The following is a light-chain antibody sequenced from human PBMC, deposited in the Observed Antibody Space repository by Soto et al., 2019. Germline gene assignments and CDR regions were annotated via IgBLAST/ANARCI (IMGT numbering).Light chain of an antibody. CDR3: NSYTSSSPWV. V-gene: IGLV2-14*01. CDR1: SSDVGGYNY. CDR2: EVS. J-gene: IGLJ3*02. Sequence: QYALTQPASVSGSPGQSITISCTGTSSDVGGYNYVSWYQQHPGKAPKLMIYEVSNRPSGVSNRFSGSKSGNTASLTISGLQAEDEADYYCNSYTSSSPWVFGGGTKVTVL.